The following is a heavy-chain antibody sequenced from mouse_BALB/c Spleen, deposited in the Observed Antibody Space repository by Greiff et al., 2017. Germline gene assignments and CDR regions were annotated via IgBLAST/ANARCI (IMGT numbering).Heavy chain of an antibody. CDR3: ARVYDYGAMDY. CDR2: INSNGGST. J-gene: IGHJ4*01. V-gene: IGHV5-6-3*01. CDR1: GFTFSSYG. D-gene: IGHD2-4*01. Sequence: EVQRVESGGGLVQPGGSLKLSCAASGFTFSSYGMSWVRQTPDKRLELVATINSNGGSTYYPDSVKGRFTISRDNAKNTLYLQMSSLKSEDTAMYYCARVYDYGAMDYWGQGTSVTVSS.